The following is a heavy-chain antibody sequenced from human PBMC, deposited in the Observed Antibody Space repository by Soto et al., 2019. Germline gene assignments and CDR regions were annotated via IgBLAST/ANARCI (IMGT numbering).Heavy chain of an antibody. Sequence: QVQLVQSGAEVKKPGASVKVSCKASGYTFTSYGISWVRQAPGQGLEWMGWISAYNGNKKNAQKLQGRVTMTTDTTTSTAYVELIRLRSDDTDVYYCARDSPPVDYWGKGTLVTVSS. J-gene: IGHJ4*02. CDR2: ISAYNGNK. CDR3: ARDSPPVDY. CDR1: GYTFTSYG. V-gene: IGHV1-18*01.